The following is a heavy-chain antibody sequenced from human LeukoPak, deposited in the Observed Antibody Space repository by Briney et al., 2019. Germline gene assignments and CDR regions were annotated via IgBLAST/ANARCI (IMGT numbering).Heavy chain of an antibody. Sequence: SETLSLTCTVSGGSISSSSYYWGWIRQPPGKGLEWIGSIYYSGSTYYNPSLKSRVTISVDTSKNQFSLKLSSVTAADTAVYYCARHGDVVVVPAAVEVNYWGQGTLVTVSS. CDR3: ARHGDVVVVPAAVEVNY. J-gene: IGHJ4*02. CDR1: GGSISSSSYY. D-gene: IGHD2-2*01. V-gene: IGHV4-39*01. CDR2: IYYSGST.